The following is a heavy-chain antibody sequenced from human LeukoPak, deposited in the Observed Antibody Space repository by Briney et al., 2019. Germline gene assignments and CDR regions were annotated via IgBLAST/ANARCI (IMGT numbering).Heavy chain of an antibody. J-gene: IGHJ6*02. V-gene: IGHV3-23*01. CDR1: GFTFSSHA. Sequence: GGSLRLSCGASGFTFSSHAMTWVRQAPGKGLEWVSAISISGDTTYYADAVKGRFTISRDNSKNTVYLQMNSLRAEDTAVYYCARARDTATMAHLMIVVGNPVGYGMDVWGQGTTVTVSS. CDR2: ISISGDTT. D-gene: IGHD3-22*01. CDR3: ARARDTATMAHLMIVVGNPVGYGMDV.